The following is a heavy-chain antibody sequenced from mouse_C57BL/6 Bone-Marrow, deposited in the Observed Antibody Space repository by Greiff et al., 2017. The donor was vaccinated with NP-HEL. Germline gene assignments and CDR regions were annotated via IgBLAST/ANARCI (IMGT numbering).Heavy chain of an antibody. CDR3: AISYYSNYVGWYFDV. CDR1: GYTFTSYG. D-gene: IGHD2-5*01. J-gene: IGHJ1*03. V-gene: IGHV1-81*01. CDR2: IYPRSGNT. Sequence: QVQLQQSGAELARPGASVKLSCKASGYTFTSYGISWVKQRTGQGLEWIGEIYPRSGNTYYNEKFKGKATLTADKSASTAYVELRSLTSEDSAVYFCAISYYSNYVGWYFDVWGTGTTVTVSS.